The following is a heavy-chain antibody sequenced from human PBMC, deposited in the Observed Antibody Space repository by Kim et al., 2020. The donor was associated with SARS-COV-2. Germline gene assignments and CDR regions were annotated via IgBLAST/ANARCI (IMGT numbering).Heavy chain of an antibody. CDR3: AKDKGSGSPTGYYYYGMDV. CDR2: ISWDGGST. Sequence: GGSLRLSCAASGFTFDVYTMHWVRQAPGKGLEWVSLISWDGGSTYYADSVKGRFTISRDNSKNSLYLQMNSLRTEDTALYYCAKDKGSGSPTGYYYYGMDVWGQGTTVTLSS. J-gene: IGHJ6*02. V-gene: IGHV3-43*01. CDR1: GFTFDVYT. D-gene: IGHD3-10*01.